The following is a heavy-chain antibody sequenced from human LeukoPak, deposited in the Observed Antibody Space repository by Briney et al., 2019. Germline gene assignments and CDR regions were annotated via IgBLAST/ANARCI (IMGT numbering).Heavy chain of an antibody. CDR3: AREMPSRWFGELYPLDY. Sequence: SETLSLTCTVSGGSISSYYWSWIRQPPGKGLEWIGYIYYSGSTNYNPSLKSRVTISVDTSKNQFSLKLSSVTAADTAVYYCAREMPSRWFGELYPLDYWGQGTLVTVSS. CDR1: GGSISSYY. J-gene: IGHJ4*02. D-gene: IGHD3-10*01. V-gene: IGHV4-59*12. CDR2: IYYSGST.